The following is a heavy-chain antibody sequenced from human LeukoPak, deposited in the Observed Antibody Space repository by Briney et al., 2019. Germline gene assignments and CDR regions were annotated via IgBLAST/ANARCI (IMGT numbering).Heavy chain of an antibody. V-gene: IGHV3-21*01. CDR1: GFIFNSYS. Sequence: GGSLRLSCAASGFIFNSYSMNWVRQAPGKGLEWVSSITSSSTYIYYADSVRGRFTISRDNAKNSLYLQMNSLRAEDTAVYYCARGVPYDSWSGPHYSDYWGQGTLVTVSS. CDR2: ITSSSTYI. D-gene: IGHD3-3*01. CDR3: ARGVPYDSWSGPHYSDY. J-gene: IGHJ4*02.